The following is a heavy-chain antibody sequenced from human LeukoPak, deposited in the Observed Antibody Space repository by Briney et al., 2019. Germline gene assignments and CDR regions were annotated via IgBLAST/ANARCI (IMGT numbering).Heavy chain of an antibody. CDR3: AKGGAVVLTGFDS. V-gene: IGHV3-11*01. CDR1: GFTFSDYY. J-gene: IGHJ4*02. D-gene: IGHD3-22*01. Sequence: GGSLRLSCAASGFTFSDYYMSWIRQAPGKGLEWVSYISSSGSTIYYADSVKGRFTISRDNSKNTLYLQMNSLRAEDTAAYYCAKGGAVVLTGFDSWGQGTLVSVSS. CDR2: ISSSGSTI.